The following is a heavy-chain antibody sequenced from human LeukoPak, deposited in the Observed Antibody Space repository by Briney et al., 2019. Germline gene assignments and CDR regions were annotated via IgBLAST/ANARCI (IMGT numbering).Heavy chain of an antibody. Sequence: GSLRLSCAVSGXTFSNYGMSWVRQAPGKGLEWVSGISASGGSTYYADSVRGRFTISRDNSKNTLYLQMNSLRAEDTAVYYCAKDGGSRYCSSAGCDPFRYWGQGSLVTVSS. V-gene: IGHV3-23*01. D-gene: IGHD2-2*01. CDR1: GXTFSNYG. CDR2: ISASGGST. J-gene: IGHJ4*02. CDR3: AKDGGSRYCSSAGCDPFRY.